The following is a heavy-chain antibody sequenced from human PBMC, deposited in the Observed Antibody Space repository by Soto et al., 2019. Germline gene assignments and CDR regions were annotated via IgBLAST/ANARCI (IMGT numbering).Heavy chain of an antibody. J-gene: IGHJ4*02. Sequence: GGSLRLSCAASGFTFSTYAMNWVRQAPGKGLEWVSGISGSGDSTYHADSVKGRFTVSRDNSKNTLYLQMNSLRAEDTAVYYFARVGNYYDSSGPLDYWGQGTLVTVSS. V-gene: IGHV3-23*01. CDR2: ISGSGDST. D-gene: IGHD3-22*01. CDR3: ARVGNYYDSSGPLDY. CDR1: GFTFSTYA.